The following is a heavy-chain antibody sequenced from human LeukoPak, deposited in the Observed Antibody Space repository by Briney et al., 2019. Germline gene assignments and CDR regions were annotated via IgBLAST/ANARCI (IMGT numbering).Heavy chain of an antibody. CDR3: AKSYYYDSSGAFQY. V-gene: IGHV3-23*01. Sequence: GGSLRLSCAASGFTFSSYAMNWVRQAPGKGLEWVAAISGSGGSTNYADSVEGRFTISRDNSKNTPHLHMNSLRAEDTAIYFCAKSYYYDSSGAFQYWGQGTLVTVSS. CDR1: GFTFSSYA. CDR2: ISGSGGST. J-gene: IGHJ1*01. D-gene: IGHD3-22*01.